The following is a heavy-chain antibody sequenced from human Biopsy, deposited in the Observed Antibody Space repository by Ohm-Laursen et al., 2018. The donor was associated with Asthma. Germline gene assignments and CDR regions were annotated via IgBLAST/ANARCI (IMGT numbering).Heavy chain of an antibody. J-gene: IGHJ5*02. CDR3: ARGQKSAGDRWFDP. CDR2: INPNSGGT. Sequence: ASVKVPCKVSGYTFIGCHIHWMRQAPGQGLEWMGRINPNSGGTNYAQKFQGRVTMTRDTSISTAYMEVSRLRSDDTAVYYCARGQKSAGDRWFDPWGQGTLVTVSS. V-gene: IGHV1-2*06. CDR1: GYTFIGCH. D-gene: IGHD6-13*01.